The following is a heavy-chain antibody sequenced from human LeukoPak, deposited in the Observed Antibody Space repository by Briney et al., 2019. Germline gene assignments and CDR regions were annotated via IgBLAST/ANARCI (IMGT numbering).Heavy chain of an antibody. CDR3: ARGPPSDAFDI. Sequence: SVKVSCKASGGTFSSYAISWVRQAPGQGLEWMGRIIPILGIANYAQKFQGRVTITADKSTSTAYMELSSLRSEDTAVYYCARGPPSDAFDIWGQGTMVTVSS. J-gene: IGHJ3*02. V-gene: IGHV1-69*04. CDR2: IIPILGIA. CDR1: GGTFSSYA.